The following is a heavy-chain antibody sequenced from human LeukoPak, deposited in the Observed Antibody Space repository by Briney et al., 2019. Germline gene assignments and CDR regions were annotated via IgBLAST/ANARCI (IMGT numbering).Heavy chain of an antibody. Sequence: GGSLRLSCAASGFTSSSYAMSWVRQAPGKGLEWVSAISGSGGSTYYADSVKGRFTISRDNSKNTLYLQMNSLRAEDTAVYYCAKDLYYYDSSGYYYDGGSYWGQGTLVTVSS. CDR3: AKDLYYYDSSGYYYDGGSY. CDR1: GFTSSSYA. J-gene: IGHJ4*02. CDR2: ISGSGGST. V-gene: IGHV3-23*01. D-gene: IGHD3-22*01.